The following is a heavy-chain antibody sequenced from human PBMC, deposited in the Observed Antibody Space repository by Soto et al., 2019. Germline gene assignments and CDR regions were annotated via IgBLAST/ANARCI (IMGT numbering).Heavy chain of an antibody. CDR3: CLNDYGDHGY. Sequence: QLQLQESGPGLVKPSETLSLTCTVSGGSISSSSYYWGWIRQPPGKGLEWIASIYYSGSTYYNPSLKSRVTISVDTSKNRSSLKLRSVTAADTAVYYCCLNDYGDHGYWGQGTLVTVSS. CDR2: IYYSGST. CDR1: GGSISSSSYY. D-gene: IGHD4-17*01. V-gene: IGHV4-39*01. J-gene: IGHJ4*02.